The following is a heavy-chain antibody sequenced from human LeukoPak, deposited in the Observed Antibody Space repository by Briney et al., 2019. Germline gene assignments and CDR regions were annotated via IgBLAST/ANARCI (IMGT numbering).Heavy chain of an antibody. J-gene: IGHJ6*03. CDR3: ARIFGDYDILTGSHYYYMDV. CDR2: IYYSGST. D-gene: IGHD3-9*01. CDR1: GGSISSYY. Sequence: SETLSLTCTVSGGSISSYYWSWIRQPPGKGLEWIGYIYYSGSTNYNPSLKSRVTISVDTSKNQFSLKLSSVTAADTAVYYCARIFGDYDILTGSHYYYMDVWGKGTTVTISS. V-gene: IGHV4-59*01.